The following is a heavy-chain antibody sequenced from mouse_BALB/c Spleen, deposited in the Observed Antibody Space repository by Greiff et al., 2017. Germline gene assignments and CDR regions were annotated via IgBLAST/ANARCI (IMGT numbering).Heavy chain of an antibody. CDR1: GYTFSGYT. V-gene: IGHV1-4*01. CDR3: ASVLTGTTLCDY. Sequence: QVQLQQSGAELARPGASVKMSCKASGYTFSGYTMHWVKQRPGQGLEWIGYINPTSGYTNSNQKFKYKATLTADKSSCTAYLQLSSLTSEDSAVYYCASVLTGTTLCDYGGQGTTLAVSS. D-gene: IGHD4-1*01. J-gene: IGHJ2*01. CDR2: INPTSGYT.